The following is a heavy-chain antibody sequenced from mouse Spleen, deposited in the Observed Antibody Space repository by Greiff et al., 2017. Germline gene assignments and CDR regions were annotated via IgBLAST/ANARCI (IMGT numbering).Heavy chain of an antibody. J-gene: IGHJ2*01. Sequence: EVQLQESGAELVKPGASVKLSCTASGFNIKDYYMHWVKQRTEQGLEWIGRIDPEDGETKYAPTFQGKATITADTSSNTAYLQLSSLTSEDTAVYYCASGAYYGNCFDDWGQGTTLTVSS. CDR3: ASGAYYGNCFDD. CDR2: IDPEDGET. D-gene: IGHD2-10*01. CDR1: GFNIKDYY. V-gene: IGHV14-2*01.